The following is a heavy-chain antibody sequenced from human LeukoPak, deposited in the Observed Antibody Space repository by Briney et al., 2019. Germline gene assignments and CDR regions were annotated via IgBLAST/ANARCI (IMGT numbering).Heavy chain of an antibody. CDR3: ARGIAVAGTYFDY. Sequence: ETLSLTCAVYGGSFSGYYWSWIRQPPGKGLEWIGEINHSGSTNYNPSLKSRVTISVDTSKNQFSLKLSSVTAADTAVYYCARGIAVAGTYFDYWGQGTLVTVSS. CDR2: INHSGST. D-gene: IGHD6-19*01. V-gene: IGHV4-34*01. J-gene: IGHJ4*02. CDR1: GGSFSGYY.